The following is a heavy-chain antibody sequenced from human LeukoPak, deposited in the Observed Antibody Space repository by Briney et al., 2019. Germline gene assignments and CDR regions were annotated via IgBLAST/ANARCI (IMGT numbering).Heavy chain of an antibody. CDR3: ARVIEGGYSYGSYYYYMDV. CDR2: INHSGST. D-gene: IGHD5-18*01. CDR1: GVSFSGYY. V-gene: IGHV4-34*01. Sequence: PSEPLSLPCAVYGVSFSGYYWSWIRQPPGKALEGIGEINHSGSTNYNPSLKSRVTISVDTSKNQFSLKLSSVTAADTAVYYCARVIEGGYSYGSYYYYMDVWGKGTTVTISS. J-gene: IGHJ6*03.